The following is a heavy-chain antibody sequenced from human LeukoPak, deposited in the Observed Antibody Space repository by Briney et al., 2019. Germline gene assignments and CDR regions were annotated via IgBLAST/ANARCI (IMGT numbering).Heavy chain of an antibody. D-gene: IGHD3-9*01. V-gene: IGHV1-69*04. J-gene: IGHJ3*02. CDR1: GGTFSSYA. CDR2: IIPILGIA. Sequence: SVKVSCKASGGTFSSYAISWVRQAPGQGLEWMGRIIPILGIANYAQKFQGRVTITADKSTSTAYMELSSLRSEDTAVYYCARDSLGTYYDILTGYQRDAFDIWGQGTMVTVSS. CDR3: ARDSLGTYYDILTGYQRDAFDI.